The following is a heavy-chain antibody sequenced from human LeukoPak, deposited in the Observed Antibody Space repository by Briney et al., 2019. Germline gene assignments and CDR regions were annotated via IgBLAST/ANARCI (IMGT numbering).Heavy chain of an antibody. D-gene: IGHD1-26*01. CDR1: GGSISSYY. J-gene: IGHJ4*02. CDR3: AKLGFSNSGSYLAACYY. CDR2: IYYSGGT. V-gene: IGHV4-59*08. Sequence: SETLSLTCTVSGGSISSYYWSWIRQPPGKGLEWIGYIYYSGGTNYNPSLKSRVTISVDTSKNQFSLKLSSVTAADTAVYYCAKLGFSNSGSYLAACYYWGQGTLVTVSS.